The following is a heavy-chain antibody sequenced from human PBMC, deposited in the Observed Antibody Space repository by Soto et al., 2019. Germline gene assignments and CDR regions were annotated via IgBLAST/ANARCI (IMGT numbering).Heavy chain of an antibody. D-gene: IGHD2-21*01. V-gene: IGHV1-18*01. CDR2: ISAYNGNT. J-gene: IGHJ4*02. CDR1: SYTFTTYG. Sequence: GXSVKGSFKAASYTFTTYGIIGGLHAPVQGLEGMGCISAYNGNTNYAQKLQGRVTMTKDTSTSTVYTEARSLGSGDTAVYYCARDFRRDCNNSVPPFDDWGQGTQVTVYS. CDR3: ARDFRRDCNNSVPPFDD.